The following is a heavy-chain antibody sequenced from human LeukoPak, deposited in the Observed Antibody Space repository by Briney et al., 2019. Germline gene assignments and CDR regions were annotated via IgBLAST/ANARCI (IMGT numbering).Heavy chain of an antibody. CDR3: AKDQPFMVIGATFDF. Sequence: GGSLRLSCAAPGFTFSSYAMTWVRQAPGKGLEWVSAISGSGGSTYYADSVKGRFTISRDNSKNTLYLQMNSLRAEDTAVHYCAKDQPFMVIGATFDFWGQGTLVTVSS. CDR1: GFTFSSYA. V-gene: IGHV3-23*01. D-gene: IGHD2-15*01. J-gene: IGHJ4*02. CDR2: ISGSGGST.